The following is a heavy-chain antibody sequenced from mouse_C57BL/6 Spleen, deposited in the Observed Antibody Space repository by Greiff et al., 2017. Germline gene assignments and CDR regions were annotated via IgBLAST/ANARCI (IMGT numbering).Heavy chain of an antibody. V-gene: IGHV3-6*01. J-gene: IGHJ1*03. CDR2: ISYDGSN. Sequence: QESGPGLVKPSQSLSLTCSVTGYSITSGYYWNWIRQFPGNKLEWMGYISYDGSNNYNPSLKNRISITRDTSKNQFFLKLNSVTTEDTATYYCARVYYGNYAYFDVWGTGTTVTVSS. D-gene: IGHD2-1*01. CDR1: GYSITSGYY. CDR3: ARVYYGNYAYFDV.